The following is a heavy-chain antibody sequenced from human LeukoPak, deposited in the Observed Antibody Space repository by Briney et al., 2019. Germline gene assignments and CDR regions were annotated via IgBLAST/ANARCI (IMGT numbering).Heavy chain of an antibody. Sequence: GGSLRLSCAASGFTFDDYGMSWVRQAPGKGLEWVSGINWNGGSTGYADSVKGRFTISRDNAKNSLYLQMNSLRAEDTALYYCARELAPYYYDSSGYPHWDYWGQGTLVTVSS. CDR1: GFTFDDYG. D-gene: IGHD3-22*01. CDR2: INWNGGST. CDR3: ARELAPYYYDSSGYPHWDY. J-gene: IGHJ4*02. V-gene: IGHV3-20*04.